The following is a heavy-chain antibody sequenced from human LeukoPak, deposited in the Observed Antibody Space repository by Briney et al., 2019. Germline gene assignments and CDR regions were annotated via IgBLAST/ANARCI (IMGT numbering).Heavy chain of an antibody. CDR2: IWYDGSNK. J-gene: IGHJ4*02. CDR3: ASTSGWYEPIDY. D-gene: IGHD6-19*01. Sequence: PGRSLRLSCAASGFTFNSYGMHWVRQAPGKGLEWVAVIWYDGSNKYYADSVKGRFTISRDNSKNTLYLQMNSLRAEDTAVYYCASTSGWYEPIDYWGQGTLVTVSS. CDR1: GFTFNSYG. V-gene: IGHV3-33*01.